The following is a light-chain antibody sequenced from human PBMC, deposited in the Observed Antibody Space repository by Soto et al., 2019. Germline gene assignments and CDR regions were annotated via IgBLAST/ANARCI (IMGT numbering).Light chain of an antibody. V-gene: IGKV3-11*01. CDR2: DTF. CDR3: QQRADWPIT. CDR1: QSVNSY. Sequence: EIVLTQSPATLSLSPGERATLSCTASQSVNSYLAWYQHRPGQAPRLLIYDTFNRATGVPARFSGSGSGTDFTLTISSLEPEDFAVYYCQQRADWPITFGPGTKVDI. J-gene: IGKJ3*01.